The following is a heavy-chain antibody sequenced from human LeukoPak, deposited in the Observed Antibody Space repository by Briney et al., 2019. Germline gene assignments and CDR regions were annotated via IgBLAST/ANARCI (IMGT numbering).Heavy chain of an antibody. CDR1: GGTFSSYA. CDR3: ARVRGGYDSSGYPHDAFDI. Sequence: ASVKVSCKASGGTFSSYAISWVRQAPGQGLEWMGWINPNSGGTNYAQKFQGRVTMTRDTSISTAYMELSRLRSDDTAVYYCARVRGGYDSSGYPHDAFDIWGQGTMVTVSS. J-gene: IGHJ3*02. V-gene: IGHV1-2*02. CDR2: INPNSGGT. D-gene: IGHD3-22*01.